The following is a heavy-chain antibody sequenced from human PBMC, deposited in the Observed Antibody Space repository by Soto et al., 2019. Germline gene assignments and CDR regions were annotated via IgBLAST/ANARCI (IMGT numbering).Heavy chain of an antibody. Sequence: ASVKVSCKASGFAFTGYYIHWVRLAPGRGLEWMGWIKSNGDDTKYARRFQDRVTMTRDTSMNTVYMELSRLRSDDTAVYYCARDQRSYGEPPFDYWGQGSLVTVSS. CDR1: GFAFTGYY. J-gene: IGHJ4*02. CDR3: ARDQRSYGEPPFDY. D-gene: IGHD3-16*01. CDR2: IKSNGDDT. V-gene: IGHV1-2*02.